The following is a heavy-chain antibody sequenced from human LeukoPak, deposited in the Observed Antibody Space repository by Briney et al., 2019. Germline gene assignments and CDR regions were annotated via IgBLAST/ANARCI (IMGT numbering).Heavy chain of an antibody. CDR2: VQYSGFG. Sequence: SETLSLTCTVSHGSIATHSYFWGWLRQPPGKGLEFVASVQYSGFGYKSPSLRSRVAVSTDTSKNQFSLKLSSVTAADTALYYCARSPLWVIAARPLDYWGQGTLVTVSS. J-gene: IGHJ4*02. CDR1: HGSIATHSYF. V-gene: IGHV4-39*01. CDR3: ARSPLWVIAARPLDY. D-gene: IGHD6-6*01.